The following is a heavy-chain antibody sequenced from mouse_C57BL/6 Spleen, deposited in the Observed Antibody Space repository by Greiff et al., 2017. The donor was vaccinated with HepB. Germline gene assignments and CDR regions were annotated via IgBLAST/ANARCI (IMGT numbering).Heavy chain of an antibody. CDR3: ARLGYYGSSYWFAY. V-gene: IGHV1-20*01. D-gene: IGHD1-1*01. J-gene: IGHJ3*01. CDR2: INPYNGDT. Sequence: QLQQSGPELVKPGASVKISCKASGYSFTGYFMNWVMQSHGKSLEWIGRINPYNGDTFYNQKFKGKATLTVDKSSSTAHMELRSLTSEDSAVYYCARLGYYGSSYWFAYWGQGTLVTVSA. CDR1: GYSFTGYF.